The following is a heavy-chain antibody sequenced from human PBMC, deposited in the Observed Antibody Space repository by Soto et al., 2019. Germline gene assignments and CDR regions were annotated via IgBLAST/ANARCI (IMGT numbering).Heavy chain of an antibody. CDR2: IWYDGSNK. D-gene: IGHD1-26*01. Sequence: GGLLILSCTASGLTIGSFVMHWVRQAPGKGLEWVAVIWYDGSNKYYADSVKGRFTISRDNSKNTLYLQMNSLRAEDTAVYYCASIEYWGQGTLVTVSS. V-gene: IGHV3-33*01. CDR1: GLTIGSFV. CDR3: ASIEY. J-gene: IGHJ4*02.